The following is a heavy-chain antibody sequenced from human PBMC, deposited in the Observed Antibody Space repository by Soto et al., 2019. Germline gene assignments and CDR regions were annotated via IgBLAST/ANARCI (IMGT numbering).Heavy chain of an antibody. CDR2: ISGSGGST. D-gene: IGHD2-2*01. J-gene: IGHJ6*02. V-gene: IGHV3-23*01. Sequence: PGGSLRLSCAAPGFTFSSYAMSWVRQAPGKGLEWVSAISGSGGSTYYADSVKGRFTISRDNSKNTLYLQMNSLRAEDTAVYYCAKDESVFGIVVVPAAISGPLDVWGQGTTVTVSS. CDR3: AKDESVFGIVVVPAAISGPLDV. CDR1: GFTFSSYA.